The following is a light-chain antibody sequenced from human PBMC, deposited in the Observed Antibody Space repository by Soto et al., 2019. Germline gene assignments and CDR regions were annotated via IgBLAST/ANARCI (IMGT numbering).Light chain of an antibody. Sequence: EIVLTQSPATLSLSPGERATLSWRASQTISSYLAWYQHKPGQAPRLLIYDTSNRATGIPARFSGSGSGTDFTLTISSLEPEDFAVYYCHQRSNWPLTFGGGTKVDIK. V-gene: IGKV3-11*01. CDR3: HQRSNWPLT. CDR1: QTISSY. J-gene: IGKJ4*01. CDR2: DTS.